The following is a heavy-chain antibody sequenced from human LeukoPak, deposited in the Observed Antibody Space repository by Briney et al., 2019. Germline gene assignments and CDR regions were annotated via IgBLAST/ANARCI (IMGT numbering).Heavy chain of an antibody. Sequence: ASVKVSCKVSGYTLTELSVHWVRQAPGKGLEWMGGFDPEDGETIYAQKFQGRVTMAEDTSTDTAYMELSSLRSEDTAVYYCATAQGVKSYYYDSSAESPLDVWGKGTTVTVSS. J-gene: IGHJ6*04. D-gene: IGHD3-22*01. CDR1: GYTLTELS. V-gene: IGHV1-24*01. CDR2: FDPEDGET. CDR3: ATAQGVKSYYYDSSAESPLDV.